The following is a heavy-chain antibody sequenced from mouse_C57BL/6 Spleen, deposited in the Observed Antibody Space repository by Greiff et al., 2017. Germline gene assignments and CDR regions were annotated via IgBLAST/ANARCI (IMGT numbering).Heavy chain of an antibody. CDR2: ISYDGSN. D-gene: IGHD2-4*01. CDR3: ASAYDYDYAMDY. V-gene: IGHV3-6*01. Sequence: EVKLVESGPGLVKPSQSLSLTCSATGYSITSGYFWYWIRQFPGNQLEWIGYISYDGSNNYNPSFKNRISITRDTSKNKFFLKLNSVTTEDTATYYCASAYDYDYAMDYWGQGTSVTVSS. CDR1: GYSITSGYF. J-gene: IGHJ4*01.